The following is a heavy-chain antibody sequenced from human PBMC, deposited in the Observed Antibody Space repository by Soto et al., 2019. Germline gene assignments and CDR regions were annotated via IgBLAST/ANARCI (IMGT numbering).Heavy chain of an antibody. CDR3: ARMATFGSLNWFDP. D-gene: IGHD3-16*01. CDR2: MNPGSGDT. V-gene: IGHV1-8*02. CDR1: GYTFTSYG. J-gene: IGHJ5*02. Sequence: ALVKVSCKASGYTFTSYGISWVRQATGQGLEWMGWMNPGSGDTGYAQKFQGRVTMTRDISIATAYMELSSLRSDDTAIYYCARMATFGSLNWFDPWGQGTLVTVSS.